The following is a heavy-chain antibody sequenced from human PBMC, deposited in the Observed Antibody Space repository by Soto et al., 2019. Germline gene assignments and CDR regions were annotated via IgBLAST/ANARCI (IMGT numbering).Heavy chain of an antibody. V-gene: IGHV4-39*01. CDR3: ASSRQSFAGVDY. Sequence: SETLSLTCTVSGGSISSSSYYWGWIRQPPGKGLEWIGSIYYGGSTYYNPSLKSRVTISVDTSKNQFSLKLSSVTAADTAVYYCASSRQSFAGVDYWGQGTLVTVSS. CDR1: GGSISSSSYY. J-gene: IGHJ4*02. D-gene: IGHD3-10*01. CDR2: IYYGGST.